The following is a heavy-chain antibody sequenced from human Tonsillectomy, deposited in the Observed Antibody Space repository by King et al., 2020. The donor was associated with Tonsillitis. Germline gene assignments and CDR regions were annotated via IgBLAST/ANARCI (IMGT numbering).Heavy chain of an antibody. CDR2: IIPILGIA. V-gene: IGHV1-69*09. D-gene: IGHD3-22*01. Sequence: QLVQSGAEVKNPGSSVKVSCKASGGTFSSYAISWVRQAPGQGLEWMGRIIPILGIANYAQKFQGRVTITADKSTSTAYMELSSLRSEDTAVYYCARVLLGYYYDSSGYLDYWGQGTLVTVSS. J-gene: IGHJ4*02. CDR3: ARVLLGYYYDSSGYLDY. CDR1: GGTFSSYA.